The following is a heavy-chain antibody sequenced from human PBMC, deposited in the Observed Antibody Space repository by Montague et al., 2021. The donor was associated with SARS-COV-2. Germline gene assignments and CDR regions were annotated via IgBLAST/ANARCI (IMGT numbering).Heavy chain of an antibody. Sequence: SLRLSCAASGFTFSEYHMPWVRQAPGKGLQWVSYISRDSAEVYYXESVKGRFSISRDNDRSALYLQLNNLRNEDTATYYCARDSGITGADDYWGQGTLVVVSS. J-gene: IGHJ4*02. D-gene: IGHD1-14*01. CDR3: ARDSGITGADDY. CDR1: GFTFSEYH. V-gene: IGHV3-48*02. CDR2: ISRDSAEV.